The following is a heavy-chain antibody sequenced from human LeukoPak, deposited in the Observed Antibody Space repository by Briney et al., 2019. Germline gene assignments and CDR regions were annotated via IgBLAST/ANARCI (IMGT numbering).Heavy chain of an antibody. CDR3: AREYSGYEAYYFDY. V-gene: IGHV4-61*01. D-gene: IGHD5-12*01. CDR2: IYYSGST. J-gene: IGHJ4*02. Sequence: SETLSLTCTVSGGSVSSGSYYWSWIRQPPGKGLEWIGYIYYSGSTNYNPSLKSRVTISVGTSKNQFSLKLSSVTAADTAVYYCAREYSGYEAYYFDYWGQGTLVTVSS. CDR1: GGSVSSGSYY.